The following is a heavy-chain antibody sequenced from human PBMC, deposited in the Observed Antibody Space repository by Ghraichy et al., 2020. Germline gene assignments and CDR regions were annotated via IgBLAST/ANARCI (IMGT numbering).Heavy chain of an antibody. J-gene: IGHJ6*02. CDR1: GFTFSSYW. D-gene: IGHD2-2*01. Sequence: GESLNISCAASGFTFSSYWMHWVRQAPGKGLVWVSRINSDGSSTSYADSVKGRLTISRDNAKNTLYLQMNSLRAEDTAVYYCARGGGDIVVVPAAARHGMDVWGQGTTVTVSS. CDR2: INSDGSST. CDR3: ARGGGDIVVVPAAARHGMDV. V-gene: IGHV3-74*01.